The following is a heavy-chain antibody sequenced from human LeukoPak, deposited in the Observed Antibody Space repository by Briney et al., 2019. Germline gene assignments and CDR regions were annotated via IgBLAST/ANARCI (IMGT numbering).Heavy chain of an antibody. CDR2: IYYSGTT. CDR1: GCSIGYYY. J-gene: IGHJ6*02. Sequence: SETLSLTCTVSGCSIGYYYWSWIRQSPGKGLEWIGYIYYSGTTNYNPSPESRVTISVDRSKNQFSLQLRSVTAADTAVYYCAREDPQTTVPEGMDVWGQGTTVTVSS. D-gene: IGHD4-17*01. V-gene: IGHV4-59*01. CDR3: AREDPQTTVPEGMDV.